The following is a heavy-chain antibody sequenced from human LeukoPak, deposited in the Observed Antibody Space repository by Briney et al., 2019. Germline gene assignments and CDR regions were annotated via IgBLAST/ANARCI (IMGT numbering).Heavy chain of an antibody. CDR1: GFTFSNFW. V-gene: IGHV3-33*08. CDR3: ARGSRIAAAATFY. J-gene: IGHJ4*02. CDR2: IWYDGSNK. D-gene: IGHD6-13*01. Sequence: GGSLRLSCAASGFTFSNFWMHWVRQAPGKGLEWVAVIWYDGSNKYYADSVKGRFTISRDNSKNTLYLQMNSLRAEDTAVYYCARGSRIAAAATFYWGQGTLVTVSS.